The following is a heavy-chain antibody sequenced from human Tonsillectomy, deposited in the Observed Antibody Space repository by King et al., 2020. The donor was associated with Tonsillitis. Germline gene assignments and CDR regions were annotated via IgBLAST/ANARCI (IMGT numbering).Heavy chain of an antibody. CDR3: ANLGYCSAGTCYPPSST. CDR2: IKEDGSEK. Sequence: VQLVESGGNLVQPGGSLRLSCAASGFMFSNYWMSWVRQAPGKGLEWVANIKEDGSEKNYVDSVKGRFTISRDNAKNSLYLQMNSLRAEDTAVYYCANLGYCSAGTCYPPSSTWGQGTLVTVSS. D-gene: IGHD2-15*01. V-gene: IGHV3-7*01. J-gene: IGHJ5*02. CDR1: GFMFSNYW.